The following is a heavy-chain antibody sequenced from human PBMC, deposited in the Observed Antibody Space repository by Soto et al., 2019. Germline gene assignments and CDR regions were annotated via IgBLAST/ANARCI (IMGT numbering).Heavy chain of an antibody. CDR1: GFTFSSHW. CDR3: VRGASGYYYVDS. Sequence: EVQLVESGGGLVQPGGSLRLSCAASGFTFSSHWIHWVRQAPGKGLVWVSRINSGGSTTDYADSVKSRFTISRDNAKNTLYLQMNGLRGEDTAVYHCVRGASGYYYVDSWGQGTLVTVSS. J-gene: IGHJ4*02. V-gene: IGHV3-74*01. CDR2: INSGGSTT. D-gene: IGHD3-22*01.